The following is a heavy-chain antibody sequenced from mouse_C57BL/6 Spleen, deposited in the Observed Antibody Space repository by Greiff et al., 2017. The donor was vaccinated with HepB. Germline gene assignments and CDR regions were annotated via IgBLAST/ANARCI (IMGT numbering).Heavy chain of an antibody. Sequence: EVKLMESGGGLVKPGGSLKLSCAASGFTFSSYAMSWVRQTPEKRLEWVATISDGGSYTYYPDNVKGRFTISRDNAKNNLYLQMSHLKSEDTAMYYCAREHGSRRGNYAMDYWGQGTSVTVSS. J-gene: IGHJ4*01. D-gene: IGHD1-1*01. CDR1: GFTFSSYA. CDR3: AREHGSRRGNYAMDY. V-gene: IGHV5-4*01. CDR2: ISDGGSYT.